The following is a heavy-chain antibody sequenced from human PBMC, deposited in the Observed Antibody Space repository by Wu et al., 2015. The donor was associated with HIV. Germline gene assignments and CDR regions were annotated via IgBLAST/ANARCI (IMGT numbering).Heavy chain of an antibody. CDR2: FSPKDGEK. J-gene: IGHJ1*01. CDR1: GYILSRIS. Sequence: QVQLVQSGAEVKKPGASVKVSCKVSGYILSRISMHWVRQAPGKGLEWMGGFSPKDGEKIYAQKFQGRVTITEDISTDIAYMEVRSLTSEDTAIYYFDDWGQGTLVTVSS. V-gene: IGHV1-24*01. CDR3: DD.